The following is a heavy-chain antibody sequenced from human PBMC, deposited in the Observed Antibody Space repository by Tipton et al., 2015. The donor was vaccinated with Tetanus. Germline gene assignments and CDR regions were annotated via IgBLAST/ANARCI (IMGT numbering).Heavy chain of an antibody. CDR3: VNFATS. J-gene: IGHJ5*02. Sequence: SLRLSCAASGFTFSSYAMSWVRQAPGKGLEWVSGISGSGGTTNYADSVKGRFTISRDNAKNSLFLQMNSLRDEDTAVYYCVNFATSWGQGTLATVSS. V-gene: IGHV3-23*01. CDR2: ISGSGGTT. CDR1: GFTFSSYA.